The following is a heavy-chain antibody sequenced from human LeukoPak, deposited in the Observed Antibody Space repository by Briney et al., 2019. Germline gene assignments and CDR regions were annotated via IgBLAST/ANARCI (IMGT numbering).Heavy chain of an antibody. D-gene: IGHD3-22*01. Sequence: GGSLRLSCAASGFTFSSYAMSWVRQAPGKGLEWVSAISGSGGSTYYADSVKGRFTISRDNSKNTLYLQMNSLRAEDTAVYYCATGIVIYDSSGYYFYWGRGTLVTVSS. J-gene: IGHJ4*02. CDR2: ISGSGGST. V-gene: IGHV3-23*01. CDR3: ATGIVIYDSSGYYFY. CDR1: GFTFSSYA.